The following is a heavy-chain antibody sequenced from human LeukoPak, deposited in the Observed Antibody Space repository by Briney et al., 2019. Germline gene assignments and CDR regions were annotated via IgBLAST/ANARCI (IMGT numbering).Heavy chain of an antibody. Sequence: PGGSLRLSCAASGFTFSSYSMNWVRQAPGKGLEWVSSISSSSSYIYYADSVKGRFTISRDNAKNSLYLQMNSLRAEDTAAYYCARDSSGWEGFDYWGQGTLVTVSS. CDR3: ARDSSGWEGFDY. J-gene: IGHJ4*02. CDR2: ISSSSSYI. D-gene: IGHD6-19*01. V-gene: IGHV3-21*01. CDR1: GFTFSSYS.